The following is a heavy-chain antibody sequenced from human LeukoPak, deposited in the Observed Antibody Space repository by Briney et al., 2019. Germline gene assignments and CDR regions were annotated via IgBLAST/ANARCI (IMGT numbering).Heavy chain of an antibody. J-gene: IGHJ4*02. Sequence: GGSLRLSCAASGFTVSSNFMSWVRQAPGKWLEWVSVIYSGGSTYYADSVKGRFTISRDNSKNTLYLQMNSLRAEDTAVYYCARSRYYDSSGYPYYFDYWGQGTLVTVSS. CDR1: GFTVSSNF. V-gene: IGHV3-53*01. D-gene: IGHD3-22*01. CDR2: IYSGGST. CDR3: ARSRYYDSSGYPYYFDY.